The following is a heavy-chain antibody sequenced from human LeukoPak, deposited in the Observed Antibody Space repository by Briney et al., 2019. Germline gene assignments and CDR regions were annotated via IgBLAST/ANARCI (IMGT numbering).Heavy chain of an antibody. V-gene: IGHV3-30*04. CDR2: ISYDGSNK. J-gene: IGHJ4*02. CDR1: GFTFSSYA. D-gene: IGHD2-21*02. CDR3: ARDPVTAIGYFDY. Sequence: PGGSLRLSCAASGFTFSSYAMHWVRQAPGKGLEWVAVISYDGSNKYYADSVKGRFTISRDNSKSTLYLQMNSLRAEDTAVYYCARDPVTAIGYFDYWGQGTLVTVSS.